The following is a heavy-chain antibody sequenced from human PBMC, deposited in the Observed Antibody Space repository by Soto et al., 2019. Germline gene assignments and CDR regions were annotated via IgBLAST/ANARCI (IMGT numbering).Heavy chain of an antibody. CDR1: GGSISSGDYY. V-gene: IGHV4-31*03. Sequence: QVQLQESGPGLVKPSQTLSLTCTVSGGSISSGDYYWKCIRQHPGKGLEWIGYIYYSESTYYNLSLMSRVIISVDTSRSQFSLKLWSVTAADTAVYYCARATLRSIFFAYGMDVWGQGTTVTVSS. J-gene: IGHJ6*02. CDR2: IYYSEST. CDR3: ARATLRSIFFAYGMDV. D-gene: IGHD3-3*02.